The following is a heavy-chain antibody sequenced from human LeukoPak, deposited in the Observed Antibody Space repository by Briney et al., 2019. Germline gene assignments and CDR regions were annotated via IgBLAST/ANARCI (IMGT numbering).Heavy chain of an antibody. J-gene: IGHJ4*02. D-gene: IGHD5-18*01. Sequence: PGGSLRLSCAASGFSFSSYWMSWVRQAPGKGLEWVANIKQDGNEKYYVDSVKGRFAISRDNAKNSLFLQMNSLRAEDTAVYYCAGGDTYGYLFDYWGQGTLVTVSS. CDR3: AGGDTYGYLFDY. CDR1: GFSFSSYW. CDR2: IKQDGNEK. V-gene: IGHV3-7*01.